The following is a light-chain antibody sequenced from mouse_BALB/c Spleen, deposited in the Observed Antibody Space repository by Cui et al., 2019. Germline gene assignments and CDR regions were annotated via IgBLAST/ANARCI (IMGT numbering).Light chain of an antibody. J-gene: IGKJ5*01. CDR1: ENVGTY. V-gene: IGKV6-20*01. Sequence: NIVMTQSPKYMSMSVGERVTLSCKASENVGTYVSWYQQKPEQSPKLLIYGASNRYTGVPDRFTGSGSATDFTLTISSVQAEDLADYHCGQSYSYPLTFGAGTKLELK. CDR3: GQSYSYPLT. CDR2: GAS.